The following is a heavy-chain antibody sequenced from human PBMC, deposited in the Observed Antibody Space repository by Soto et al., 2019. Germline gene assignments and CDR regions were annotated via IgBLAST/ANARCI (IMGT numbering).Heavy chain of an antibody. V-gene: IGHV4-59*08. D-gene: IGHD3-10*01. CDR3: ARHYYRTVIVANDAFDI. CDR2: IYYSGST. Sequence: PSETLSLTCTVSGGPISSYYWSWIRQPPGKGLEWIGYIYYSGSTNYNPSLKSRVTISVDTSKNQFSLKLSSVTAADTAVYYCARHYYRTVIVANDAFDIWGQGTMVTVSS. CDR1: GGPISSYY. J-gene: IGHJ3*02.